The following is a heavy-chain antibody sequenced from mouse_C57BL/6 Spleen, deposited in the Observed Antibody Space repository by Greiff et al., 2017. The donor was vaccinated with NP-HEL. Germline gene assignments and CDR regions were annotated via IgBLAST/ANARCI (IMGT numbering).Heavy chain of an antibody. CDR3: ARSPLLYLAY. J-gene: IGHJ3*01. V-gene: IGHV1-82*01. CDR1: GYAFSSSW. CDR2: IYPGDGDT. Sequence: VKLQESGPELVKPGASVKISCKASGYAFSSSWMNWVKQRPGKGLEWIGRIYPGDGDTNYNGKFKGKATLTADKSSSTAYMQLSSLTSEDSAVYFCARSPLLYLAYWGQGTLVTVSA. D-gene: IGHD2-1*01.